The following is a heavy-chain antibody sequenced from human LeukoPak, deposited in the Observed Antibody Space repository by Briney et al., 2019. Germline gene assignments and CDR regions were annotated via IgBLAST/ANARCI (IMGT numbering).Heavy chain of an antibody. CDR2: IYYSGNT. CDR3: ARDSSSWYVDY. CDR1: GDSISTSNSY. J-gene: IGHJ4*02. V-gene: IGHV4-39*01. D-gene: IGHD6-13*01. Sequence: PSETLSLTCTVSGDSISTSNSYWGWIRQPPGKGLEWIGSIYYSGNTYYNASLKSRVTISVDTSKNQFSLKLTSVTAADTAVYYCARDSSSWYVDYWGQGTLVTVSS.